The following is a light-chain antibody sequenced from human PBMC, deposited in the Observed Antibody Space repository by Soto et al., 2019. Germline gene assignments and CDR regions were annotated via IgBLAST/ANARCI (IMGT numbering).Light chain of an antibody. CDR1: SSNIGNNY. CDR2: SNN. V-gene: IGLV1-47*02. J-gene: IGLJ2*01. CDR3: AAWDDSLNMV. Sequence: QSVLTQPPSASGTPGQRVTISCSGSSSNIGNNYVYWYQHLPGTAPKLLIYSNNQRPSGVPDRFSASKSGSSASLAISGLRSEDEADYYCAAWDDSLNMVFGGGTKVTGL.